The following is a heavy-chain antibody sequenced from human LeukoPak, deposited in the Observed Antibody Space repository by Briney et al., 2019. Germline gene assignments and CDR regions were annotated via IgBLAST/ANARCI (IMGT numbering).Heavy chain of an antibody. CDR2: INPNSGGT. J-gene: IGHJ4*02. Sequence: ASVKVSCKASGYTFTGYCMHWVRQAPGQGLEWMGWINPNSGGTNYAQKFQGRVTMTRDTSISTAYMELSRLRSDDTAVYYCATWSHSSPPPFDYWGQGTLVTVSS. D-gene: IGHD6-13*01. CDR3: ATWSHSSPPPFDY. CDR1: GYTFTGYC. V-gene: IGHV1-2*02.